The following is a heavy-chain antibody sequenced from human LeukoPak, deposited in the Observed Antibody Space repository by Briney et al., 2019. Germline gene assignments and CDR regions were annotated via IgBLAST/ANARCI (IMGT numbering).Heavy chain of an antibody. D-gene: IGHD3-10*01. Sequence: GGSLRLSCAASGFAFSNYGMNWVRQAPGKGLEWVSGITGSGSTTYYADSVKGRFTISRDNSKNTMSLQMSSLRAEDTALYYCAKGSGNGYGSGPFDYWGQGTLVTVSS. V-gene: IGHV3-23*01. J-gene: IGHJ4*02. CDR1: GFAFSNYG. CDR3: AKGSGNGYGSGPFDY. CDR2: ITGSGSTT.